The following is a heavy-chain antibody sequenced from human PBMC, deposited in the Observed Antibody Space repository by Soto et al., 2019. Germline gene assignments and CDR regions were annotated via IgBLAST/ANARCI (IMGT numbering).Heavy chain of an antibody. D-gene: IGHD3-3*01. Sequence: VGSLRLSCAASGFTFSDYYMSWIRQAPGKGLEWVSYISSSGSTIYYAGSVKGRFTTSRDNAKNSLYLQMNSLRAEDTAVYYCAREPYDFWSGYYGWGQGTLVTVSS. CDR1: GFTFSDYY. V-gene: IGHV3-11*01. CDR3: AREPYDFWSGYYG. CDR2: ISSSGSTI. J-gene: IGHJ4*02.